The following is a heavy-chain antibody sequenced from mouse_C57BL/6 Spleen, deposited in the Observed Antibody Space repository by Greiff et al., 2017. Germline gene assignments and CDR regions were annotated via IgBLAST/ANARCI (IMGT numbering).Heavy chain of an antibody. D-gene: IGHD1-2*01. Sequence: MLVESGEGLVKPGGSLKLSCAASGFTFSSYAMSWVRQTPEKRLEWVAYISSGGDYIYYADTVKGRFTISRDNARNTLYLQMSSLKSEDTAMYYCTRGGYYGHYFDYWGQGTTLTVSS. V-gene: IGHV5-9-1*02. CDR3: TRGGYYGHYFDY. CDR2: ISSGGDYI. J-gene: IGHJ2*01. CDR1: GFTFSSYA.